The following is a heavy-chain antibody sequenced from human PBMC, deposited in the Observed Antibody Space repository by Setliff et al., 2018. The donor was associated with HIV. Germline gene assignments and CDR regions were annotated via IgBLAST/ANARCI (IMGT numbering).Heavy chain of an antibody. CDR2: INPNSGGT. D-gene: IGHD3-16*01. J-gene: IGHJ4*02. CDR3: ARSDYVWGSYPDKLDY. Sequence: ASVKVSCKASGYTFAGYYIHWVRQAPGQGLEWMGWINPNSGGTDSARKFQGRVTMTRDTSISTAYMELSRMRSDDTAVYYCARSDYVWGSYPDKLDYWGQGTLVTVSS. V-gene: IGHV1-2*02. CDR1: GYTFAGYY.